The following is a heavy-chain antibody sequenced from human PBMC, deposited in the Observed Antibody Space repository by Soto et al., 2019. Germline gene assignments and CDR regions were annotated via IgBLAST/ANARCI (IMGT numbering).Heavy chain of an antibody. V-gene: IGHV4-31*03. D-gene: IGHD2-21*01. J-gene: IGHJ5*02. CDR3: ARPRIATNNYKWFDP. CDR2: IYVTGAV. CDR1: GAALNSGNYY. Sequence: KASETLSLSCSVSGAALNSGNYYWSWIRQVPGKGLEWTGHIYVTGAVDYNPSLRDRITISQDTSERQFSLNLRLVTAADTAVYYCARPRIATNNYKWFDPWGQGTLVTVSS.